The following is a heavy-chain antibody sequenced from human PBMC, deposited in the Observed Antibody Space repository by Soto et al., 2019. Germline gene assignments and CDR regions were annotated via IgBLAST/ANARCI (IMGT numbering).Heavy chain of an antibody. V-gene: IGHV3-20*04. D-gene: IGHD3-22*01. CDR2: INWNGGSK. Sequence: GGSLRLSCAASGFTFDEYALTWVRQAPGKGLEWVAGINWNGGSKGYADSVKGRFTISRDNAKNSLYLQMNSLRVEDTAFYFCARATKSFYDSSGYYSYVYWGQGTLVTVSS. CDR3: ARATKSFYDSSGYYSYVY. J-gene: IGHJ4*02. CDR1: GFTFDEYA.